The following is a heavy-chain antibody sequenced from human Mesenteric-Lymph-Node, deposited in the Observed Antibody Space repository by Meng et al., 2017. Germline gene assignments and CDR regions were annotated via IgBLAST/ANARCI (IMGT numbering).Heavy chain of an antibody. CDR3: ARGIAAAIDY. J-gene: IGHJ4*02. CDR2: MSPERGNT. Sequence: QVTLGQSGAEVRNPGSSVKVSCQGSRYNFTRYEMNWVRPAPGQGLEWMGRMSPERGNTGYAQKFKGRVAMTRNTSISTAYMELSSLRSEDTAVYYCARGIAAAIDYWGQGTLVTVSS. D-gene: IGHD6-13*01. CDR1: RYNFTRYE. V-gene: IGHV1-8*01.